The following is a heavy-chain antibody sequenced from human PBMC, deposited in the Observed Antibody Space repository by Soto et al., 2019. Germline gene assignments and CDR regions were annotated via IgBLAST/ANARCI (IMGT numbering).Heavy chain of an antibody. CDR3: ASSYGDYPYYYGMDV. V-gene: IGHV3-30*14. CDR2: IRYDGSNK. CDR1: GFTFITYA. J-gene: IGHJ6*02. D-gene: IGHD4-17*01. Sequence: PGGSLRLSCAASGFTFITYAMHWVRQAPGKGLEWVAVIRYDGSNKYYADSVKGRFTISRDNSKNTLYLQMNSLRAEDTAVYYCASSYGDYPYYYGMDVWGQGTTVTVSS.